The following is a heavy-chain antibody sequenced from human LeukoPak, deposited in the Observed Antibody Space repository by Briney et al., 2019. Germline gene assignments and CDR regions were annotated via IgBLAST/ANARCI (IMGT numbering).Heavy chain of an antibody. CDR2: IQQDGSEK. Sequence: GGSLRLSCAASGFTFSSYWMIWVRQAPGKGLEWVANIQQDGSEKYYVDSVKGRSTISRDNAKNSLYLQMNSLRAEDTAVYYCARNPPRYFNWGQGTLVTVSS. CDR3: ARNPPRYFN. J-gene: IGHJ4*02. V-gene: IGHV3-7*05. D-gene: IGHD1-26*01. CDR1: GFTFSSYW.